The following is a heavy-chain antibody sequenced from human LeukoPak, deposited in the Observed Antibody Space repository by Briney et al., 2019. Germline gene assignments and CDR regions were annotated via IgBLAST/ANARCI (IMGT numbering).Heavy chain of an antibody. CDR1: GFTFSSYA. Sequence: GGSLRLSCATSGFTFSSYAMSWVRQAPGKGLEWVSAVSGSGGSTYYADSVKGRFTISRDNSKNTLYLQMNSLRAEDTAVYYCAKVAAQLLAFDIWGQGTMVTVSS. V-gene: IGHV3-23*01. D-gene: IGHD1-26*01. J-gene: IGHJ3*02. CDR2: VSGSGGST. CDR3: AKVAAQLLAFDI.